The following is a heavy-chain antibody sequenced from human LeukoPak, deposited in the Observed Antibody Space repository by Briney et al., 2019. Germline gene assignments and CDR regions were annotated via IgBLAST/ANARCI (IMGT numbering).Heavy chain of an antibody. Sequence: SETLSLTCTVSGGSFSSGGYYWSWIRQHPGKGLEWIGYIFYSGTTYYNPSLKSRVTISVDTSKNQFSLKLSSVTAADTAVYYCARGRSSPRYWGQGTLVTVSS. J-gene: IGHJ4*02. CDR3: ARGRSSPRY. CDR1: GGSFSSGGYY. V-gene: IGHV4-31*03. D-gene: IGHD6-13*01. CDR2: IFYSGTT.